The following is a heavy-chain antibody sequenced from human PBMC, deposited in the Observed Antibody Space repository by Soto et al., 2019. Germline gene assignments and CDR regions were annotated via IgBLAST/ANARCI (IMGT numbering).Heavy chain of an antibody. CDR3: ARERTVAGNDY. Sequence: ASVKVSWKASGYTFTSYVINWLRQATGQGLEWMGWMNPNSGNTGYAQKFQGRVTMTRNTSISTAYMELSSLRSEDTAVYYCARERTVAGNDYWGQGTLVTVSS. J-gene: IGHJ4*02. D-gene: IGHD6-19*01. CDR1: GYTFTSYV. V-gene: IGHV1-8*01. CDR2: MNPNSGNT.